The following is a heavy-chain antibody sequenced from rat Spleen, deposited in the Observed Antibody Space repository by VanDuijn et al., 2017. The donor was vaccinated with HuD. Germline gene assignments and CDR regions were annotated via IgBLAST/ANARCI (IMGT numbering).Heavy chain of an antibody. J-gene: IGHJ1*01. CDR3: TRVQHTTGIPWYFDF. V-gene: IGHV5-46*01. CDR1: GFTFSSFP. CDR2: ISTSGGST. D-gene: IGHD1-9*01. Sequence: EVQLVESGGGLVQPGRSMKLSCAASGFTFSSFPMAWVRQAPTKGLEWVATISTSGGSTYYRDSVKGRFTISRDNAKSTLYLQMNSLRSEDTATYYCTRVQHTTGIPWYFDFWGPGTMVTVSS.